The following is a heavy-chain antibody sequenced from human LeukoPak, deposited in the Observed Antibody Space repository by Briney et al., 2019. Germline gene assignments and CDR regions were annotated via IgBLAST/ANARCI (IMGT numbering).Heavy chain of an antibody. CDR3: ARASNHDGSGGRPDVFYI. CDR2: IYYSGST. D-gene: IGHD3-10*01. V-gene: IGHV4-31*03. Sequence: SETLSLTRTVSGGSISSGGYYSSWIRQHPGKGLEWIGYIYYSGSTYYNPSLKSRVTISVDTSKNQFSLKLSSVTAADTAVYYCARASNHDGSGGRPDVFYIWGQGTMVTVSS. J-gene: IGHJ3*02. CDR1: GGSISSGGYY.